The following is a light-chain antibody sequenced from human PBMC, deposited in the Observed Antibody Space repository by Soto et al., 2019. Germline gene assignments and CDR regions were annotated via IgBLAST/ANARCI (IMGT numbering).Light chain of an antibody. V-gene: IGKV3-20*01. CDR1: QTVRSNY. Sequence: ETVLTQSPGTLSLSPGERATLSCRASQTVRSNYLAWYRQTPGQAPRLLIYGASNRATGIADRFSGSGSGTDFPLIISRLEPEEFAPYYCQQYAGSPLTFRQGTKVEIK. CDR3: QQYAGSPLT. CDR2: GAS. J-gene: IGKJ1*01.